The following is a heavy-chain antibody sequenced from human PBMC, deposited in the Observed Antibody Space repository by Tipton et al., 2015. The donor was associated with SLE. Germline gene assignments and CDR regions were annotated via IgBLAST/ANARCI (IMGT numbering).Heavy chain of an antibody. D-gene: IGHD3-22*01. CDR1: GGSISSSSYY. CDR2: THHSGST. J-gene: IGHJ4*02. CDR3: ARYHYDSSGLD. V-gene: IGHV4-39*01. Sequence: TLSLTCTVSGGSISSSSYYWNWIRQPPGKGLEWIGETHHSGSTNYNPSLKSRVTMSVDTSKNQLSLKLSSVTAADTAVYYCARYHYDSSGLDWGQGTLVTVSS.